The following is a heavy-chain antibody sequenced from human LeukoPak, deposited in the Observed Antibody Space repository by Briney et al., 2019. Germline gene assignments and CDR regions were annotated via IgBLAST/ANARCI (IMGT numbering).Heavy chain of an antibody. D-gene: IGHD6-6*01. J-gene: IGHJ3*02. CDR1: GYTFTGYY. V-gene: IGHV1-2*02. CDR2: INPNSGGT. Sequence: ASVKVSCKASGYTFTGYYMHWVRQAPGQGLEWMEWINPNSGGTKYAQKFQGRVTMTRDTSISTAYMELSRLRSDDTAVYYCAREEYSSSSNVFDIWGQGTMVTVSS. CDR3: AREEYSSSSNVFDI.